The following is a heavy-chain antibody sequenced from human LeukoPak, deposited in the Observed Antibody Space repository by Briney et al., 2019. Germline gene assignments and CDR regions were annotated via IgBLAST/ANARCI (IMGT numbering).Heavy chain of an antibody. V-gene: IGHV3-21*01. J-gene: IGHJ3*02. CDR1: GFTFSSYS. D-gene: IGHD2-15*01. CDR3: AREVPVYYCSGGSCYSGAFDI. Sequence: GGSLRLSCAASGFTFSSYSMNWVRQAPGKGLEWVSSISSSSSYIYYADSVKGRFTISRDNSKNTLYLQMNSLRAEDTAVYYCAREVPVYYCSGGSCYSGAFDIWGQGTMVTASS. CDR2: ISSSSSYI.